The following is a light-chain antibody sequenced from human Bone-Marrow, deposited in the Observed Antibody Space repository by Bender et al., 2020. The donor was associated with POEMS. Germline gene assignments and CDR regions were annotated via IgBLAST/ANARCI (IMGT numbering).Light chain of an antibody. CDR3: GTWDTRLNTVV. CDR2: DDS. J-gene: IGLJ2*01. CDR1: SSNIGRNY. Sequence: QSVLTQPPSVSAAPGQKVTISCSGSSSNIGRNYVAWYQQVPGTAPQLLIYDDSDRPSGIPARFSGSKSDTSATLGITGLQTGDEAEYYCGTWDTRLNTVVFGGGTKLTVL. V-gene: IGLV1-51*01.